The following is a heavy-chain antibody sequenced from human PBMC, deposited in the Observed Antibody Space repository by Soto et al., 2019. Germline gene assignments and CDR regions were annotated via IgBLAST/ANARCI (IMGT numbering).Heavy chain of an antibody. V-gene: IGHV3-9*01. CDR1: GFTFHEDA. J-gene: IGHJ6*02. CDR2: ISSDGDTI. D-gene: IGHD5-12*01. CDR3: TKGGYDLIYYFGMDV. Sequence: EVQLIESGGGWVQPGTSLRVSCAASGFTFHEDAMHWVRQAPGKGLEWVSGISSDGDTIAYADAVQGRFTVFRENAKNSLYLQMNSLRAEDTALYYCTKGGYDLIYYFGMDVWGQGTMVTVSS.